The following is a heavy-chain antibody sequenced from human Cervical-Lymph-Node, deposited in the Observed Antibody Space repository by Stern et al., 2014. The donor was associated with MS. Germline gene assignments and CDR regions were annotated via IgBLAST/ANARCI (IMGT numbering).Heavy chain of an antibody. CDR2: ISAYNCNT. Sequence: QMQLVQSGAEVKKPGASVKVSCKASGYTFTSYGISWVRQAPGQGLEWMGWISAYNCNTTYAQKLQGRVTMPTDTSTSTPYMELSSLRSDDTAVHYCARGLLGSENAFYIWGQGTMVTVSS. V-gene: IGHV1-18*01. CDR3: ARGLLGSENAFYI. CDR1: GYTFTSYG. D-gene: IGHD2-15*01. J-gene: IGHJ3*02.